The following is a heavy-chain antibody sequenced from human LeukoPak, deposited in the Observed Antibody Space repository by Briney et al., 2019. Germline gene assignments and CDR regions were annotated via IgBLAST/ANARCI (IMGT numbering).Heavy chain of an antibody. CDR3: TRDSAHSGDY. CDR1: GFTLSSYE. Sequence: GGSLRLSCAASGFTLSSYEMNWVRQAPGKGLEWVSYISSSGSIIKYADSVKGRFTISRDNAKNTLYLQMNSLRAEDTAVYYCTRDSAHSGDYWGQGTLVTVSS. D-gene: IGHD2-15*01. V-gene: IGHV3-48*03. CDR2: ISSSGSII. J-gene: IGHJ4*02.